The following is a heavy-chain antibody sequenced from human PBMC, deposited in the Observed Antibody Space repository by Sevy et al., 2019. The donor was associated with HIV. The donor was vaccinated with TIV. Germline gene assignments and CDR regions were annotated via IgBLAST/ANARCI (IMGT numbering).Heavy chain of an antibody. CDR2: MYRGGST. CDR3: ATAREYYQDSSGYLDF. V-gene: IGHV4-38-2*01. Sequence: SETLSLTCAVSGYSINSGYYWGWVRQPPGKGLEWIGSMYRGGSTYYNPSLKSRVTISVDTSKNQFSLKLSSVTAADTAVYYCATAREYYQDSSGYLDFWGQGTLVTVSS. CDR1: GYSINSGYY. D-gene: IGHD3-22*01. J-gene: IGHJ4*02.